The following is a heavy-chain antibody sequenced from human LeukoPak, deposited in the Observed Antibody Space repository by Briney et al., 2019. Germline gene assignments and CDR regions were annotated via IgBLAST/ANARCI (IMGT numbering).Heavy chain of an antibody. CDR2: VRFDGGEK. CDR1: GLIFSSFG. CDR3: AKAGARDVWYFAY. Sequence: GGSLSLSCAAPGLIFSSFGIHWVRQTPGKGLEWVAFVRFDGGEKYYADSVKGRFTVSKDNSKNTLYLQINSLRPEDTAVYYCAKAGARDVWYFAYWGLGVLGTVSS. V-gene: IGHV3-30*02. J-gene: IGHJ4*02. D-gene: IGHD2-8*01.